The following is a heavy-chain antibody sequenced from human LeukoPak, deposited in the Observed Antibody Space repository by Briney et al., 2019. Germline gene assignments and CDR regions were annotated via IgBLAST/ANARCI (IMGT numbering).Heavy chain of an antibody. Sequence: SETLSLTCAVYGGSFSGYYWSWIRQPPGKGLEWIGEINHSGSTNYNPSLKSRVTISVDTSKNQFSLKLSAVTAADTAVYYCARGRYSSSFSVYWGQGTLVTVSS. CDR2: INHSGST. CDR1: GGSFSGYY. V-gene: IGHV4-34*01. J-gene: IGHJ4*02. CDR3: ARGRYSSSFSVY. D-gene: IGHD6-6*01.